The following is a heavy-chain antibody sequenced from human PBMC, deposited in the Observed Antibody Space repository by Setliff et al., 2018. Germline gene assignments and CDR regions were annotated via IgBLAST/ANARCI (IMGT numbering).Heavy chain of an antibody. V-gene: IGHV3-23*01. J-gene: IGHJ4*02. D-gene: IGHD6-19*01. Sequence: PGGSLSLSCAASGFTFSSYAMSWVRQAPGKGLEWVSAISGSGGSTYYADSVKGRFTISRDNSKNTLYLQMNSLRAEDTAVYYCAKDVTLGGWYPYFDYWGQGTLVTVSS. CDR1: GFTFSSYA. CDR3: AKDVTLGGWYPYFDY. CDR2: ISGSGGST.